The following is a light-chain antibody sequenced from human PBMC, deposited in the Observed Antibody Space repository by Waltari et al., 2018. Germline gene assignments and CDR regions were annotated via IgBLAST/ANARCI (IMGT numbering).Light chain of an antibody. J-gene: IGLJ1*01. CDR2: EVS. Sequence: QSALTQPASVSGSPGQSITISCTGTSSDVGAYNFVSWYQQHPGTAPHLIIYEVSERPPGVSNPFSGSKSDNTASLTISGLQAEDEADYYCSSYTTSTAPGVFGAGTKVTVL. V-gene: IGLV2-14*01. CDR1: SSDVGAYNF. CDR3: SSYTTSTAPGV.